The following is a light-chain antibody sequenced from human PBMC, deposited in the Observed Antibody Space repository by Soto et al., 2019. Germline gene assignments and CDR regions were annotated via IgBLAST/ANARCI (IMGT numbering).Light chain of an antibody. CDR1: SSDVGGYNY. V-gene: IGLV2-14*01. Sequence: QSVLTQPASVSGCPGQSITSSCTGTSSDVGGYNYVSWYQQHPGKAPKLMIYDVSNRPSGVSNRFSGSKSGNTASLTISGLQAEDEADYYCSSYTSSVYAFGTGTKVTVL. J-gene: IGLJ1*01. CDR2: DVS. CDR3: SSYTSSVYA.